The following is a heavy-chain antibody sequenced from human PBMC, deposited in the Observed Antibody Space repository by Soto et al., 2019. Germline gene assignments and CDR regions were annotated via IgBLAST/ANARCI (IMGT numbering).Heavy chain of an antibody. CDR3: TGGYCTGGTCYSGYFQH. CDR1: GFTFSGST. CDR2: IRSKANDYAT. D-gene: IGHD2-15*01. J-gene: IGHJ1*01. V-gene: IGHV3-73*02. Sequence: EVQLVQSGGGLVRAGGSLKLSCAASGFTFSGSTVHWVRQASGEGLQWVGRIRSKANDYATTYIASVKGRFTISRDDSRNTAYLQMSDLKTEDTAVYYCTGGYCTGGTCYSGYFQHWGQGALVTVFS.